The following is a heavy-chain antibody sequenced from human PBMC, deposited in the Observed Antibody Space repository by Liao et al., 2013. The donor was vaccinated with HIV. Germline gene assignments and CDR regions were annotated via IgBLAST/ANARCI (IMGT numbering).Heavy chain of an antibody. D-gene: IGHD1-7*01. J-gene: IGHJ6*03. V-gene: IGHV4-39*07. CDR2: IYYSGST. Sequence: QLQLQESGPGLVKPSETLSLTCTVSGGSISSSSYYVGLDPPRPQGRGLEWIGSIYYSGSTYYNPSLKSRVTISVDTSKNQFSLKLSSVTAADTAVYYCARDELELPNYYYYYYMDVWGKGTTVTVSS. CDR1: GGSISSSSYY. CDR3: ARDELELPNYYYYYYMDV.